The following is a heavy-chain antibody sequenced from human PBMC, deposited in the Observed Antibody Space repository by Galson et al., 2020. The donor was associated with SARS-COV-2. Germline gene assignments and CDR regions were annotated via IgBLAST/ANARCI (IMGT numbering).Heavy chain of an antibody. Sequence: WGSMRLSCEASAFTISSYGMPWVSPAPGKGLEWVADIWYAGSNKYYADSVKGRFTISRDNSKNPLYLQMNSLRSEDTALYYCAGALAIWGQGTLVTVSS. CDR1: AFTISSYG. J-gene: IGHJ4*02. CDR3: AGALAI. V-gene: IGHV3-33*01. CDR2: IWYAGSNK.